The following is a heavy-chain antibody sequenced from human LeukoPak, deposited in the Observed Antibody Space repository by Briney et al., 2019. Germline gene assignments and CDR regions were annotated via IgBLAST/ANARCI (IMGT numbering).Heavy chain of an antibody. CDR2: ISGSGGST. J-gene: IGHJ3*02. Sequence: GGSLRLSCAASGFTFSSYAMSWVRQAPGKGLEWVSAISGSGGSTYYADSVKGRFTISRDNSKNTLYLQMNSLRAEDTAVYYCARDGDIVVVTAKHDAFDIWGQGTMVTVSS. D-gene: IGHD2-21*02. V-gene: IGHV3-23*01. CDR3: ARDGDIVVVTAKHDAFDI. CDR1: GFTFSSYA.